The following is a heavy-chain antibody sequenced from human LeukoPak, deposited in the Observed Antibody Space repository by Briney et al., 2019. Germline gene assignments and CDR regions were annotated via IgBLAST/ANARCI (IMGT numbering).Heavy chain of an antibody. D-gene: IGHD4-17*01. Sequence: GGSLRLSCAASGFTFSSYEMNWVRQAPGKGLEGVSYISSSGSTIYYADSVKGRFTISRDNAKNSLYLQMNSLRAEDTAVYYCAIRMTTVTTRGDWGQGTLVTVSS. J-gene: IGHJ4*02. V-gene: IGHV3-48*03. CDR1: GFTFSSYE. CDR2: ISSSGSTI. CDR3: AIRMTTVTTRGD.